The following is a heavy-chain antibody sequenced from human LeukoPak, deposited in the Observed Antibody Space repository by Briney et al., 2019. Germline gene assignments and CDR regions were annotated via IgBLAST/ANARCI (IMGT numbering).Heavy chain of an antibody. CDR3: VRGHSSSSFDY. D-gene: IGHD6-6*01. CDR1: GFTFTSYW. V-gene: IGHV3-7*01. J-gene: IGHJ4*02. CDR2: IKQDGSEK. Sequence: GGSLRLSCAASGFTFTSYWMSWVRQASGKGLEGVANIKQDGSEKYYVDSVKGRFTISRDNAKNSLYLQMNSLRAEDTAVYYCVRGHSSSSFDYWGQGTLVTVSS.